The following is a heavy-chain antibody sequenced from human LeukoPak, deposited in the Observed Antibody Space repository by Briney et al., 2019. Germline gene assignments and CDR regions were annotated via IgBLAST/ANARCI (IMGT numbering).Heavy chain of an antibody. CDR2: IRYDGSNK. CDR3: AKEKMRPVGFLEWPNWFDP. J-gene: IGHJ5*02. Sequence: GGSLRLSCAASGFTFSSYGMHWVRQAPGKGLEWVAFIRYDGSNKYYADSVKGRFTISRDNSKNTLYLQMNSLRAEDTAVYYCAKEKMRPVGFLEWPNWFDPWGQGTLVTVSS. CDR1: GFTFSSYG. V-gene: IGHV3-30*02. D-gene: IGHD3-3*02.